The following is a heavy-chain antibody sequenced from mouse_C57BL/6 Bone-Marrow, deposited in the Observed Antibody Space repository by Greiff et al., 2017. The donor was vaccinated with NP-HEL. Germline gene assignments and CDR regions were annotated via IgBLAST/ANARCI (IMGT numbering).Heavy chain of an antibody. V-gene: IGHV14-4*01. CDR2: IDPENGDT. D-gene: IGHD2-4*01. CDR3: TRIYYDYDDY. J-gene: IGHJ2*01. Sequence: EVQLQQSGAELVRPGASVKLSCTASGFNIKDDYMHWVKQRPEQGLEWIGWIDPENGDTEYASKFQGKATITAYTSSNTAYLQRSSLTSEYTAVYYCTRIYYDYDDYWGQGTTLTVSS. CDR1: GFNIKDDY.